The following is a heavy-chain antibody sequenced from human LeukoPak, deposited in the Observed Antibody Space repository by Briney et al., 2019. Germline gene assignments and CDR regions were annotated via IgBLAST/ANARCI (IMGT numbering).Heavy chain of an antibody. CDR1: GASVSGHY. V-gene: IGHV4-59*02. J-gene: IGHJ4*02. CDR2: VSYSGGT. Sequence: WETLSLTCTVSGASVSGHYWNWIRQTPGKGLVWIAYVSYSGGTSYNPSLKSRVTISLDTSKGQFSLRVNSVTAADTAVYFCARLSTYYDFWSPLDFWGRGTLVTVSS. CDR3: ARLSTYYDFWSPLDF. D-gene: IGHD3-3*01.